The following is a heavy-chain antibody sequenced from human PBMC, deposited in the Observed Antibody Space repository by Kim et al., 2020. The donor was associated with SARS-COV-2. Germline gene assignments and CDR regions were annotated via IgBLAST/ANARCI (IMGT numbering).Heavy chain of an antibody. V-gene: IGHV3-43*02. CDR3: AKAVDITAENDH. D-gene: IGHD3-22*01. CDR1: GFAFSDYA. Sequence: GGSLRLSCAVSGFAFSDYAMHWVRQPPGKGLEWVALITGDGGFTDYADSVKGRFTISRDNTKDSLYLQMNSLRSEDTAFYYCAKAVDITAENDHWGQGTLVTVSS. J-gene: IGHJ4*02. CDR2: ITGDGGFT.